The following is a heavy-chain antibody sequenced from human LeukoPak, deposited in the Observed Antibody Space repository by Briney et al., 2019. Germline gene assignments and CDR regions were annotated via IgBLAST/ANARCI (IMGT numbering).Heavy chain of an antibody. J-gene: IGHJ3*02. CDR2: IYPGESDT. CDR3: ATTYYYGSGSYDDAFDI. D-gene: IGHD3-10*01. Sequence: GESPKISCKGSGYSFTSYSIGWVRQMPGKGLEWMGIIYPGESDTRYSPSFQGQVTVSADKSISTAYLQWSSLKASDTAMYYCATTYYYGSGSYDDAFDIWGQGTMVTVSS. CDR1: GYSFTSYS. V-gene: IGHV5-51*01.